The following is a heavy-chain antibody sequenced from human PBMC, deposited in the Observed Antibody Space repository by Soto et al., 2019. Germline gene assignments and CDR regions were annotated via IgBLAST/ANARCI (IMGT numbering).Heavy chain of an antibody. D-gene: IGHD3-10*01. CDR2: ISGGGDTT. V-gene: IGHV3-23*01. CDR3: AKGRGGSGSLTPRVDF. Sequence: EVQLLESGGGLVQPGGSLRLSCAASGFTFNNYAMTWVRQAPGKGLEWVSAISGGGDTTSYADSVKGRFTASRDGSKSTLYLPMSSLRAEDTALYYCAKGRGGSGSLTPRVDFWGQGTLVTVSS. J-gene: IGHJ4*02. CDR1: GFTFNNYA.